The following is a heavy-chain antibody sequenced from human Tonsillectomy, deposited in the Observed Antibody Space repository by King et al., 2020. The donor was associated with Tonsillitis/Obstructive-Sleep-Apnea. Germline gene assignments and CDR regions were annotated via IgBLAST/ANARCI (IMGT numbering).Heavy chain of an antibody. Sequence: VQLPQWGAGLLKPSETLSLTCAVYGGSFSGYYWIWIRQPPGEGLEWIGEINHSGSTNYNPSLKSRVTISVDTSKNHFSLKLSSVTAADTAVYYCARDGGALDAIDYWGQGTLVTVSS. V-gene: IGHV4-34*01. CDR3: ARDGGALDAIDY. CDR1: GGSFSGYY. D-gene: IGHD2-15*01. CDR2: INHSGST. J-gene: IGHJ4*02.